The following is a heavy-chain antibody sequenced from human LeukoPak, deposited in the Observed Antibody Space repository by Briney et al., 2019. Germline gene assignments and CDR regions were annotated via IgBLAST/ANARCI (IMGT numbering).Heavy chain of an antibody. Sequence: SVKVSCKASGGTFSSCAISWVRQAPGQGLEWMGGIIPIFGTANYAQKFQGRVTITTDESTSTAYMELSSLRSEDTAVYYCARDGSPAKYCSSTSCFGWFDPWGQGTLVTVSS. V-gene: IGHV1-69*05. CDR3: ARDGSPAKYCSSTSCFGWFDP. J-gene: IGHJ5*02. CDR2: IIPIFGTA. CDR1: GGTFSSCA. D-gene: IGHD2-2*01.